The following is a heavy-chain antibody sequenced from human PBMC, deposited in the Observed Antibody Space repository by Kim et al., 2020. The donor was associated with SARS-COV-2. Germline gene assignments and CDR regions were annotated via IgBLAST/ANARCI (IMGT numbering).Heavy chain of an antibody. Sequence: ASVKVSCKASGYTFTSYAMHWVRQAPGQRLEWMGWINAGNGNTKYSQKFQGRVTITRDTSASTAYMELSSLRSEDTAVYYCARDSDSDYSNYFHYYYGMDVWGQGTTVTVSS. J-gene: IGHJ6*02. V-gene: IGHV1-3*01. CDR1: GYTFTSYA. CDR2: INAGNGNT. D-gene: IGHD4-4*01. CDR3: ARDSDSDYSNYFHYYYGMDV.